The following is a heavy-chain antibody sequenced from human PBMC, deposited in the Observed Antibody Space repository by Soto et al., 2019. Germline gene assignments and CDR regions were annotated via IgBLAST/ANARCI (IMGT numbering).Heavy chain of an antibody. J-gene: IGHJ4*02. CDR3: ARESGGSGSFSDY. Sequence: SLRLSSAVSGFTFISYGMHSGRQARGKKLETGAGILYDGSNKYYADSVNGRFTITRDNSKNTMYLQMHSLRAEAKAVYYCARESGGSGSFSDYRGQGPLVTISA. CDR2: ILYDGSNK. CDR1: GFTFISYG. V-gene: IGHV3-33*01. D-gene: IGHD3-10*01.